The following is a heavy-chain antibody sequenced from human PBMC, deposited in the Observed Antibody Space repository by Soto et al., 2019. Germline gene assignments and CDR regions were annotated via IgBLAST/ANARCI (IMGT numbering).Heavy chain of an antibody. CDR2: ISYDGSNQ. CDR1: GFTFSTYA. J-gene: IGHJ5*02. Sequence: GGSLRLSCAASGFTFSTYAMHWVRQAPGKGLEWVAVISYDGSNQYYADFVKGRFTISRDNSKNTLYLQMNSLRTEDTAVYYCARDLETTLGRVFDPWGQGTLVTVSS. CDR3: ARDLETTLGRVFDP. V-gene: IGHV3-30-3*01. D-gene: IGHD4-17*01.